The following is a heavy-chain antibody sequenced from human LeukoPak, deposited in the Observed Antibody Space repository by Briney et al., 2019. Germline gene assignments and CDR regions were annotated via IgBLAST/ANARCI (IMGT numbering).Heavy chain of an antibody. CDR2: VSYDGNKK. V-gene: IGHV3-30*14. Sequence: PGTSLRLSCAASGFTFNSYDMHWVRQAPGKGLGWVALVSYDGNKKYYTDSVKGRFTISRDISKNAVYLQMNSLRAEDAAVYYCARDSYGDANFDSWGQGTLVTVSS. J-gene: IGHJ4*02. CDR3: ARDSYGDANFDS. D-gene: IGHD4-17*01. CDR1: GFTFNSYD.